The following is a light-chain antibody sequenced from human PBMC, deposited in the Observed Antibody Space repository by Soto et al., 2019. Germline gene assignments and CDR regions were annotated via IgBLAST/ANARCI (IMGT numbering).Light chain of an antibody. CDR2: GAS. J-gene: IGKJ1*01. V-gene: IGKV3-20*01. CDR1: QSVTGSY. CDR3: QQYGSSPRT. Sequence: EIVLTQSPGTLSLSPGEGATLSCRASQSVTGSYLAWYQQKPGQAPRLLIYGASSRATGIPDRFSGSDAGTDFNLTISRLEPEDFAVYYCQQYGSSPRTFGQGTKVEI.